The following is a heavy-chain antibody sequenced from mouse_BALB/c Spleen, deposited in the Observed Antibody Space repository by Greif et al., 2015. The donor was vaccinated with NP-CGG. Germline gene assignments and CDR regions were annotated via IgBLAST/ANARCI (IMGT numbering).Heavy chain of an antibody. CDR1: GFTFSSFG. Sequence: EVQGVESGGGLVQPGGSRKLSCAASGFTFSSFGMHWVRQAPEKGLEWDAYISSGSSTIYYADTVKGRFTISRDNPKNTLFLQMTSLRSEDTAMYYCARYGNHAMDYWGQGTSVTVSS. CDR2: ISSGSSTI. J-gene: IGHJ4*01. V-gene: IGHV5-17*02. D-gene: IGHD2-1*01. CDR3: ARYGNHAMDY.